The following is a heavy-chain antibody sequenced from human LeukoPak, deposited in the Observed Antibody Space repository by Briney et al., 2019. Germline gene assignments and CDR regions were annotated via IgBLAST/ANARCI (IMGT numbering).Heavy chain of an antibody. CDR2: ISGSGGST. CDR3: AKDLRVVVTWGYDY. D-gene: IGHD2-21*02. V-gene: IGHV3-23*01. CDR1: GFTFSSYA. J-gene: IGHJ4*02. Sequence: GGSLRLSCAASGFTFSSYAMSWVRQAPGKGLEWVSAISGSGGSTYYADSVKGRFTISRDNSKNTLYLQMNSLRAEDTAVYYCAKDLRVVVTWGYDYWGQGTLVTVSS.